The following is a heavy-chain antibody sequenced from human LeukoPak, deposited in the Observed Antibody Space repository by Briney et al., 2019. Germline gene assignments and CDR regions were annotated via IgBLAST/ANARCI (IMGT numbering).Heavy chain of an antibody. CDR2: IYYSGGT. V-gene: IGHV4-59*12. D-gene: IGHD3-9*01. CDR3: ARGRSYDILTGYYNAGGYYFDY. CDR1: GGSISSYY. Sequence: SETLSLTCTVSGGSISSYYWSWIRQPPGKGLEWIGCIYYSGGTNGNLSLMSRGTISVKTSKNQFPLMLSSVTGADTAVLYCARGRSYDILTGYYNAGGYYFDYWGQGTLVTVSS. J-gene: IGHJ4*02.